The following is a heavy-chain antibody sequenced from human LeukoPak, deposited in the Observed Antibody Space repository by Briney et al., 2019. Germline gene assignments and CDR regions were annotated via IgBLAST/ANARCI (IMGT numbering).Heavy chain of an antibody. CDR1: GFTFSSYW. CDR2: IRQDGSET. J-gene: IGHJ6*03. Sequence: GGSLRLSCAASGFTFSSYWMTWVRQAPGTGLEWVANIRQDGSETYYMDSLKGRFIVSRDSAKNSLYLQINSLRAGDTAVYYCARVGAAEYYYYYMDVWGKGTTVTVSS. D-gene: IGHD2-15*01. CDR3: ARVGAAEYYYYYMDV. V-gene: IGHV3-7*01.